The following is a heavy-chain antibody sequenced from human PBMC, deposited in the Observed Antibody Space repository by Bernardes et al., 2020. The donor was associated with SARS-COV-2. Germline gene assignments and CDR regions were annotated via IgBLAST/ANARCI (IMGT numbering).Heavy chain of an antibody. CDR2: INHSGST. V-gene: IGHV4-34*01. CDR3: AREKPYDYIWGSYRYRAWFDP. J-gene: IGHJ5*02. CDR1: GGSFSGYY. D-gene: IGHD3-16*02. Sequence: SETLSLTCAVYGGSFSGYYWSWIRQPPGKGLEWIGEINHSGSTNYNPSLKSRVTISVDTSKNQFSLKLSSVTAADTAVYYCAREKPYDYIWGSYRYRAWFDPWGQGTLVTVSS.